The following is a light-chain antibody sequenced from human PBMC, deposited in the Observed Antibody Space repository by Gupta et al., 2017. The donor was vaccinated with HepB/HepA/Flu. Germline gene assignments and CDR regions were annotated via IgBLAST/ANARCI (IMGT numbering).Light chain of an antibody. CDR2: GAS. Sequence: EIVMTQSPATLSVSPGERATLSCRASQSVSSNLAWYQQKPGQAPRLLIYGASTRATGNPARFSGSGSGTEFTLTISTLPSEDFAVYYCQQYNNWPRTFGQGTKVEIK. CDR3: QQYNNWPRT. J-gene: IGKJ1*01. V-gene: IGKV3-15*01. CDR1: QSVSSN.